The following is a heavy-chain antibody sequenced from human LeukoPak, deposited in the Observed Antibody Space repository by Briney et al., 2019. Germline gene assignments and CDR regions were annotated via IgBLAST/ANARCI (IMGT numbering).Heavy chain of an antibody. CDR3: AREKWELLPIFDY. J-gene: IGHJ4*02. D-gene: IGHD1-26*01. Sequence: PSETLSLTCSVSGASISSHYWSWLRQPPGKGLEWIGYIYYTGSTSYNPSLKSRVTISVDTSKTQFSLKLISVTAADTAVYYCAREKWELLPIFDYWGRGILVTVSP. CDR2: IYYTGST. V-gene: IGHV4-59*11. CDR1: GASISSHY.